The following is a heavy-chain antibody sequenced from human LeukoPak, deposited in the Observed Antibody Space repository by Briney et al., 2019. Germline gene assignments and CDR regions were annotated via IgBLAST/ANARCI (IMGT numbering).Heavy chain of an antibody. V-gene: IGHV4-39*07. J-gene: IGHJ5*02. D-gene: IGHD2-21*01. CDR2: IYHSGST. CDR3: ARDEIVAAELGYNWFDP. Sequence: KPSETLSLTCTVSGASISSISYYWGWIRQPPGKGLEWIGSIYHSGSTYYNPSLKSRVTISVDTSKNQFSLKLSSVTAADTAVYYCARDEIVAAELGYNWFDPWGQGTLVTVSS. CDR1: GASISSISYY.